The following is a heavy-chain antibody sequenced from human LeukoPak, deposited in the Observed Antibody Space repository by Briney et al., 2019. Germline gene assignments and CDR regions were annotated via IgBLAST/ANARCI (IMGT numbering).Heavy chain of an antibody. CDR3: ARRAGAYSHPYDY. J-gene: IGHJ4*02. CDR2: ISSSTSYI. CDR1: GFTFSSSW. V-gene: IGHV3-21*04. Sequence: GGSLRLSCPASGFTFSSSWMSWVRPAPGKGLEWVASISSSTSYIYYANSVKGRLTISTDNPKNSLYLQMTSLRAEDKAVYYCARRAGAYSHPYDYWGQGTLVTVSS. D-gene: IGHD4/OR15-4a*01.